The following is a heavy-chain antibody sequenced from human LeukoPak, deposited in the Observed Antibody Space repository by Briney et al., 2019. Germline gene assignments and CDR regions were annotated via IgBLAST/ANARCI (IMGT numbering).Heavy chain of an antibody. CDR2: INSDGSST. Sequence: GRSLRLSCAASGFTFSSYWMHWVRQAPGKGLVWVSRINSDGSSTSYADSVKGRFTISRDNAKNTLYLQMNSLRAEDTAVYYCSQQLVHGYYYYGMDVWGQGTTVTVSS. V-gene: IGHV3-74*01. J-gene: IGHJ6*02. CDR3: SQQLVHGYYYYGMDV. CDR1: GFTFSSYW. D-gene: IGHD6-13*01.